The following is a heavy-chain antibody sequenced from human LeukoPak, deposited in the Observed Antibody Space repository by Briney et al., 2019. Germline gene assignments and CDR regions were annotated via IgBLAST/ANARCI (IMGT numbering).Heavy chain of an antibody. V-gene: IGHV1-46*01. CDR3: ARDLKFVGIAAAGLFDY. Sequence: EASVKVSCKASGYTFTSYYMHWVRQAPGQGLEWMGIINPSGGSTSYAQKFQGRATMTRDTSTSTVYMELSSLRSEDTAVYYCARDLKFVGIAAAGLFDYWGQGTLVTVSS. CDR1: GYTFTSYY. D-gene: IGHD6-13*01. CDR2: INPSGGST. J-gene: IGHJ4*02.